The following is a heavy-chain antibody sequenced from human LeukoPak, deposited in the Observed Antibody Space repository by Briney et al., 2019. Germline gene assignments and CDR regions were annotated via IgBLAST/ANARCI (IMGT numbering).Heavy chain of an antibody. CDR1: GFTFANYY. Sequence: GGSLRLSCVASGFTFANYYMKWIRQAPGKGLEWVAFISSGATTIYYADSVKGRFTVSRDNAKNSLYLQMNSLNSDDTGIYFCARANFSGSQSYLPGVLDVWGRGTLVTVSS. CDR2: ISSGATTI. D-gene: IGHD3-10*01. J-gene: IGHJ3*01. CDR3: ARANFSGSQSYLPGVLDV. V-gene: IGHV3-11*01.